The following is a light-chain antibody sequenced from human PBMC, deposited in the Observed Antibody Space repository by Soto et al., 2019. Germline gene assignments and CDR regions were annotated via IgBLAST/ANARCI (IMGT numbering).Light chain of an antibody. V-gene: IGKV1-5*01. CDR2: DAS. Sequence: IQMTQSPSTLSAYIGDRVTITFRASQSITRWLAWYQQKPGKAPKLLIYDASTLGSGVPSRFSGSGSGTEFTLTISSLQPDDFATYYCQQYNAYPTWTFGQRAKVDI. J-gene: IGKJ1*01. CDR1: QSITRW. CDR3: QQYNAYPTWT.